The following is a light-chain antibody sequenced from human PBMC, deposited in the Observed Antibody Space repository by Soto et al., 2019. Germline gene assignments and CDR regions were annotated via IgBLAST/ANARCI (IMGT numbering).Light chain of an antibody. CDR1: SSDVGAYNY. Sequence: QSALTQPASVSGSTGQSISLSCTGTSSDVGAYNYVSWYQQHPGKAPKLIIYGVNNRPSGISDRFSGSKSGNTASLTISGLRAEDEADYHCISYTSSATYVFGTGTKLTVL. V-gene: IGLV2-14*03. CDR3: ISYTSSATYV. CDR2: GVN. J-gene: IGLJ1*01.